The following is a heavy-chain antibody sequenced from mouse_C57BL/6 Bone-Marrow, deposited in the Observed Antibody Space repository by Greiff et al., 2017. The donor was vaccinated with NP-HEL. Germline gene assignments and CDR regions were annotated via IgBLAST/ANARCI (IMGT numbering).Heavy chain of an antibody. CDR2: INPNYGTT. V-gene: IGHV1-39*01. J-gene: IGHJ3*01. Sequence: VQLQQPGPELVKPGASVKISCKASGYSFTDYNLNWVKQSNGKSLEWIGVINPNYGTTSYNQKLKGKATLTVDQSSSTAYMQRNSLTSEDSAVYYCARYDYSNPWFAYWGQGTLVTVSA. CDR1: GYSFTDYN. CDR3: ARYDYSNPWFAY. D-gene: IGHD2-5*01.